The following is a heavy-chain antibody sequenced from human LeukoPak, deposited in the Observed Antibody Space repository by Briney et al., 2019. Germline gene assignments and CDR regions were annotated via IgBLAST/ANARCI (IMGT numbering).Heavy chain of an antibody. Sequence: SETLSLTCTVSGGSISSGSYYWGWLRQPAGKGLEWIGRIYTSGSTNYNPSLKSRVTISVDTSKNQFSLKLSSVTAADTAVYHCARNVVVVAANWFDPWGQGTLVTVSS. CDR3: ARNVVVVAANWFDP. CDR2: IYTSGST. CDR1: GGSISSGSYY. D-gene: IGHD2-15*01. V-gene: IGHV4-61*02. J-gene: IGHJ5*02.